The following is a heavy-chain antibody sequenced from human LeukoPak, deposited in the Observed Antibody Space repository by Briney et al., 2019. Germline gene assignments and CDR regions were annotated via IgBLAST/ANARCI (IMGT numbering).Heavy chain of an antibody. V-gene: IGHV3-21*01. CDR1: GFTFSSYS. CDR2: ISSSSSYI. J-gene: IGHJ3*02. D-gene: IGHD5-18*01. CDR3: ARPPFGYSYGEGAFDI. Sequence: GGSLRLSCAASGFTFSSYSMNWVRQAPGRGLEWVSSISSSSSYIYYADSVKGRFTISRDNAKNSLYLQMNSLRAEDTAVYYCARPPFGYSYGEGAFDIWGQGTMVTVSS.